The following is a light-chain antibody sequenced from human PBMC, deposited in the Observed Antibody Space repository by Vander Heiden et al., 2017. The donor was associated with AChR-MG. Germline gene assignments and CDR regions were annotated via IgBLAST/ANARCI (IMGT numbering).Light chain of an antibody. CDR1: QSVSSK. CDR3: QQYNNWFRT. CDR2: GAS. J-gene: IGKJ1*01. Sequence: EIVMTQSPATLSLSPGERATLSCRASQSVSSKLAWYQQKPGQAPRLLIYGASTRATGIPARFSGSGSGTEFTFTISSLQSEDFAVYYCQQYNNWFRTFGQGTKVEIK. V-gene: IGKV3-15*01.